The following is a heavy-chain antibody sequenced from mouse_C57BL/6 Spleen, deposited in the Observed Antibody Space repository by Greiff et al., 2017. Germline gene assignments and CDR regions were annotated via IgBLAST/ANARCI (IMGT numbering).Heavy chain of an antibody. CDR3: ASYDGYWYFDV. CDR1: GYSITSGYY. V-gene: IGHV3-6*01. J-gene: IGHJ1*03. CDR2: ISYDGSN. D-gene: IGHD2-3*01. Sequence: EVKLQESGPGLVKPSPSLSLTCSVTGYSITSGYYWNWIRQFPGNKLEWMGYISYDGSNNYNPSLKNRMSITRDTSKNQFFMKLNSVTTEDTATYYGASYDGYWYFDVWGTGTTVTVSS.